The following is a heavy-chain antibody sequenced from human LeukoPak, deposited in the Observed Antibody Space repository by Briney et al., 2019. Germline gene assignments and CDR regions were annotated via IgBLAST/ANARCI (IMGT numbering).Heavy chain of an antibody. Sequence: PSETLSLTCTVSGYSITSNYYWVWIRQPPGKGLEWIGSIYHSGSTYYNPSLKSRVTMSVDTSKNQFSLKPTSVTAADTAVYFCASRDCSDGACFFDYWGQGTLVTVSS. CDR1: GYSITSNYY. V-gene: IGHV4-38-2*02. D-gene: IGHD2-15*01. J-gene: IGHJ4*02. CDR2: IYHSGST. CDR3: ASRDCSDGACFFDY.